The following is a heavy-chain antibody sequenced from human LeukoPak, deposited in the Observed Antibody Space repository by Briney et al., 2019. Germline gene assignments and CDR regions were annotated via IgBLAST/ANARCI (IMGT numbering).Heavy chain of an antibody. V-gene: IGHV1-69*01. CDR2: IIPIFGTA. CDR1: GGTFSSYA. D-gene: IGHD3-22*01. CDR3: ARADEYYYDSSGYSEYYFDY. J-gene: IGHJ4*02. Sequence: ASVKVSCKASGGTFSSYAISWVRQAPGQGLEWMGGIIPIFGTANYAQKFQGRVTITADESTSTAYMELSSLRSEDTAVYYCARADEYYYDSSGYSEYYFDYWGQGTLVTVSS.